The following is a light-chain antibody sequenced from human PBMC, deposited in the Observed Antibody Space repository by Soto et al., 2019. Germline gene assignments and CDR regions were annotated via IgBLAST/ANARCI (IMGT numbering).Light chain of an antibody. J-gene: IGKJ1*01. CDR2: GAS. V-gene: IGKV3-20*01. CDR1: QSVSSSY. Sequence: EIVLTQSPGTLSVSPGERATLSCRASQSVSSSYLAWYQQQPGQAPRLLIYGASSRATGIPDRFSSSGSGTDSALTISRLEPEDFAVYYCQHYGSSLWTFGHGTKVEI. CDR3: QHYGSSLWT.